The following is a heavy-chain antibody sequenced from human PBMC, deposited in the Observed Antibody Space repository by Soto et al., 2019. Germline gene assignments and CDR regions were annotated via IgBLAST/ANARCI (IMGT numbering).Heavy chain of an antibody. CDR2: IKPNSGGT. J-gene: IGHJ6*03. D-gene: IGHD5-12*01. CDR3: ARESGGATATLDYYYFYMDV. CDR1: GDRFTDYY. Sequence: QVQLVQSGAEVKEPGASVTVSCRASGDRFTDYYMHWVRQAPGQGLEWMGWIKPNSGGTKYAQKFQGWVTMTRDTSIRTVYMQLSRLGFDDTAIYYCARESGGATATLDYYYFYMDVWGTGTTVTVSS. V-gene: IGHV1-2*04.